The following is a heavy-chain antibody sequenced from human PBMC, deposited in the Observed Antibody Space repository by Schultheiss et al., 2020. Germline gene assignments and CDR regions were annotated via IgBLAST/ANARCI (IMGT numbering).Heavy chain of an antibody. CDR3: ARVGYCSSTSCYGPHYYYGMDV. D-gene: IGHD2-2*01. Sequence: SETLSLTCAVYGGSFSGYYWSWIRQPAGKGLEWIGRIYTSGSTNYNPSLKSRVTMSVDTSKNQFSLKLSSVTAADTAVYYCARVGYCSSTSCYGPHYYYGMDVWGQGTTVTVS. CDR1: GGSFSGYY. J-gene: IGHJ6*02. CDR2: IYTSGST. V-gene: IGHV4-59*10.